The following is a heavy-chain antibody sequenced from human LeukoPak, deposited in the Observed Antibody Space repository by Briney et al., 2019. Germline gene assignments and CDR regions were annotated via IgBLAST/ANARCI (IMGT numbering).Heavy chain of an antibody. CDR1: GGSISSGSYY. CDR3: ARRHYYDILTGLDP. Sequence: SETLSLTCTVSGGSISSGSYYWGWIRQPPGKGLEWIGSIYYSGSTYYNPSLKSRVTISVDTSKNQFSLKLSSVTAADTAVYYCARRHYYDILTGLDPWGQGTLVTVSS. CDR2: IYYSGST. D-gene: IGHD3-9*01. V-gene: IGHV4-39*01. J-gene: IGHJ5*02.